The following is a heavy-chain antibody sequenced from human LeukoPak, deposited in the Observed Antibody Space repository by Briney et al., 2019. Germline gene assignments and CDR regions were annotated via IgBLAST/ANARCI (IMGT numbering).Heavy chain of an antibody. Sequence: SVKVSCKASGGTFSSCAISWVRQAPGQGLEWMGGIIPIFGTANYAQKFQGRVTITADESTSTAYMELSSLRSEDTAVYYCASDIVVVPAAKKAFDIWGQGTMVTVSS. CDR3: ASDIVVVPAAKKAFDI. J-gene: IGHJ3*02. CDR1: GGTFSSCA. V-gene: IGHV1-69*13. D-gene: IGHD2-2*01. CDR2: IIPIFGTA.